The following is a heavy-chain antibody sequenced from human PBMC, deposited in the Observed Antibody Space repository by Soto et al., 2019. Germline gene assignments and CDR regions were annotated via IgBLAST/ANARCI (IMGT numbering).Heavy chain of an antibody. CDR2: ITRSGNT. J-gene: IGHJ4*02. CDR3: ACNYYDFWSGYYSVGYFDY. D-gene: IGHD3-3*01. CDR1: GGSFSGHD. V-gene: IGHV4-34*01. Sequence: SETLSLPCAVYGGSFSGHDWTWIRQPPGKGLEWVGEITRSGNTNYNPSLKSRVTISVDTSKNQFSLKLSSVTAADTAVYYCACNYYDFWSGYYSVGYFDYWAQGTPVTVSS.